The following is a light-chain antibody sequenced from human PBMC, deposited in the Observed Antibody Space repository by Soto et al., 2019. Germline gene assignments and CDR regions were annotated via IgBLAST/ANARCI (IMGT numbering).Light chain of an antibody. J-gene: IGKJ3*01. CDR2: AAS. CDR1: QGINNY. CDR3: QKYSSVPV. V-gene: IGKV1-27*01. Sequence: DLPMTQSPSSLSASVGDRVTITCRASQGINNYVAWYQQKPGKPPKLLIYAASTLQSGVPSRFSGSGSGTYFTLTITRLQPEDVATYSCQKYSSVPVFGPGTKVDIK.